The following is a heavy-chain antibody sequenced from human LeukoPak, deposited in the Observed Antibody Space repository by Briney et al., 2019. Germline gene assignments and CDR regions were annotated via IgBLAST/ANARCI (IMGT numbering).Heavy chain of an antibody. D-gene: IGHD2-15*01. CDR3: TKEFCGSRAACAGGSYYDF. Sequence: GGSLSLSCAASGFTFSKDDFHWIRQAPGKGLEWVAAIGVTGDTYYADSVKGRFTISIEAAANSLYLQMRSLGAGDTALYYCTKEFCGSRAACAGGSYYDFWGRGALVTVSS. CDR1: GFTFSKDD. CDR2: IGVTGDT. V-gene: IGHV3-13*01. J-gene: IGHJ2*01.